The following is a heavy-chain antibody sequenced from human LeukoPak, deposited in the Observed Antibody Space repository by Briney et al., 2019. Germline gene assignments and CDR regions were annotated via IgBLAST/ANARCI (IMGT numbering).Heavy chain of an antibody. CDR1: GFTFSICC. Sequence: GGSLRLSCAASGFTFSICCMKWVRQAPGKGLEWVANIKQDGSEKYYVDSVKGRFTIYRDNAKNSLYLQMNSLRAEDTAVYYCANDITLVREGLFYYWGQGTLVTVSS. V-gene: IGHV3-7*01. CDR2: IKQDGSEK. D-gene: IGHD3-10*01. J-gene: IGHJ4*02. CDR3: ANDITLVREGLFYY.